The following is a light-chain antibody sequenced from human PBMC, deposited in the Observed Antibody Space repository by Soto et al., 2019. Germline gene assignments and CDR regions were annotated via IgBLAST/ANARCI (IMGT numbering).Light chain of an antibody. CDR1: QNIRTY. V-gene: IGKV1-39*01. Sequence: DIQMTQSPSSLSASVRDRVTITCRASQNIRTYLNWYQQRPGTAPKLLIYAASTLQSGVPSRFSGSGSETDFTLTISSLQPEDVATYYCQQSYDTPLTFGGGAKVEIK. J-gene: IGKJ4*01. CDR2: AAS. CDR3: QQSYDTPLT.